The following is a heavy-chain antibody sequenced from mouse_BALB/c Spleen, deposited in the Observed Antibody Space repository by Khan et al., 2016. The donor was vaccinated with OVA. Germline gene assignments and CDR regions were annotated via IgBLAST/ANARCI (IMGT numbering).Heavy chain of an antibody. CDR3: ASHLTGSFAY. CDR2: ISSGADYT. V-gene: IGHV5-6*01. Sequence: EVELVESGGDLVRPGGSLKLSCAASGYSFSSYSMSWVRQTPDKRLEWVATISSGADYTYYPDSVKGRFTFSRDNAKNTLYLHMSSLKSEDTAIYYCASHLTGSFAYWGQGTLVTVSA. J-gene: IGHJ3*01. CDR1: GYSFSSYS. D-gene: IGHD4-1*01.